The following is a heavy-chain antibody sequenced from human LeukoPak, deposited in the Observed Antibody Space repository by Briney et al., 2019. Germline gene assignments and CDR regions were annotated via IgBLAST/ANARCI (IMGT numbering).Heavy chain of an antibody. J-gene: IGHJ6*02. Sequence: SVKVSCKASGGTFSSYAISWVRQAPGQGLEWMGRIIPILGIANYAQKLQGRVTMTTDTSTSTAYMELRSLRSDDTAVYYCARLTDFWSGYPGSQDYGMDVWGQGTTVTVSS. CDR3: ARLTDFWSGYPGSQDYGMDV. D-gene: IGHD3-3*01. V-gene: IGHV1-69*04. CDR1: GGTFSSYA. CDR2: IIPILGIA.